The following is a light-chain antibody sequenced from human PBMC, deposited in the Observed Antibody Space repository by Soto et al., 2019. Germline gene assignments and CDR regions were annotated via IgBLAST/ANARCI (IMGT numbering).Light chain of an antibody. J-gene: IGLJ1*01. CDR1: SSDVGTSNG. CDR3: SSYTSSSTYV. V-gene: IGLV2-18*02. Sequence: QSVLTQPPSVSGSPGQSVAISCTGTSSDVGTSNGVSWYQQPPGTAPKLMIYDVSNRPSGVPDRFSGSKSGNTASLTISGLQAEDEADYYCSSYTSSSTYVFGSGTKVTVL. CDR2: DVS.